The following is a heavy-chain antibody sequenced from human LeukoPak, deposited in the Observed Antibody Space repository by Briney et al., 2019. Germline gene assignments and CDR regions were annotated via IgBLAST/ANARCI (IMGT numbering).Heavy chain of an antibody. D-gene: IGHD6-13*01. CDR2: IYSGGST. CDR3: ARAGGYSSSWALPYFDY. Sequence: GGSLRLSCAASGFTVSSNYMSWVRQAPGKGLEWVSVIYSGGSTYYADSVKGRFTISRDNFKNTLYLQMNGLRAEDTAVYYCARAGGYSSSWALPYFDYWGQGTLVTVSS. J-gene: IGHJ4*02. CDR1: GFTVSSNY. V-gene: IGHV3-66*01.